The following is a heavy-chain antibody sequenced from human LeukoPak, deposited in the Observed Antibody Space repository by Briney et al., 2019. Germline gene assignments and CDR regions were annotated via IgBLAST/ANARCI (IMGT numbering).Heavy chain of an antibody. CDR2: IIPIFGTA. CDR3: ARRDGYGYFDY. CDR1: GGTFSSYA. J-gene: IGHJ4*02. V-gene: IGHV1-69*01. D-gene: IGHD5-18*01. Sequence: SVKVSCKASGGTFSSYAISWVRQAPGQGLEWMGGIIPIFGTANFAQKFQGRVTITADESTSTAYMELCSLRSEDTAVYYCARRDGYGYFDYWGQGTLVTVSS.